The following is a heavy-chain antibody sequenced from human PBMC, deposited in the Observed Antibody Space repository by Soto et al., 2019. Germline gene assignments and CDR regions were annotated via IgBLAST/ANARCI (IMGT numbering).Heavy chain of an antibody. J-gene: IGHJ5*02. D-gene: IGHD3-9*01. CDR2: IYYSGST. V-gene: IGHV4-39*01. CDR1: GGSISSSSYY. Sequence: SETLSLTCTVSGGSISSSSYYWGWIRQPPGKGLEWIGSIYYSGSTYYNPSLKSRVTISVDTSKNQFSLKLSSVTAADTAVYYCARHPLFYDILTRLNWFDPWGQGTLVTVPS. CDR3: ARHPLFYDILTRLNWFDP.